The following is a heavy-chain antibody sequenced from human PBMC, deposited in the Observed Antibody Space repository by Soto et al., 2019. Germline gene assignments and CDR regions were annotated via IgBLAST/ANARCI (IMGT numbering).Heavy chain of an antibody. J-gene: IGHJ4*02. D-gene: IGHD5-18*01. Sequence: GGSLRLSCAASEFSFRSYWMTWVRQAPGKWLEWVALINEDGSQKYYVGSVKGRFIISRDNAKDSVYMQMDSLRAGDTAVYFCARVGRYGWDFDHWGQGXLVTVYS. CDR3: ARVGRYGWDFDH. CDR1: EFSFRSYW. V-gene: IGHV3-7*01. CDR2: INEDGSQK.